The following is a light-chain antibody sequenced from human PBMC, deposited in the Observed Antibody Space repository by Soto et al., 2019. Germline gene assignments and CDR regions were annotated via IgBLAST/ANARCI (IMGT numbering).Light chain of an antibody. J-gene: IGLJ1*01. Sequence: QSVLTQPASVSXSPGQSITISCTGTSSDVGGYNYVSWYQQHPGKAPKLMIYDVSNRPSGVSNRFSGSKSGNTASLTISGLQAEDEADYYCTSYTGSSTHVFGTGTKVTVL. V-gene: IGLV2-14*01. CDR2: DVS. CDR3: TSYTGSSTHV. CDR1: SSDVGGYNY.